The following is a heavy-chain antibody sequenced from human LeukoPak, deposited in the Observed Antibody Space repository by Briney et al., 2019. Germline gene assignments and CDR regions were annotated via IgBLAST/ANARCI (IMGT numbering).Heavy chain of an antibody. Sequence: GGSLRLSCVASGFTFSTYTMAWVRQAPGGGLEWVSGISGDGDYTYYADSVKGRFVISRDNSKSTLYLQMNSLRAEGTAIHYCVKDFGRNLGGPGYWGRGTLVTVSS. V-gene: IGHV3-23*01. J-gene: IGHJ4*02. CDR1: GFTFSTYT. D-gene: IGHD3-10*01. CDR3: VKDFGRNLGGPGY. CDR2: ISGDGDYT.